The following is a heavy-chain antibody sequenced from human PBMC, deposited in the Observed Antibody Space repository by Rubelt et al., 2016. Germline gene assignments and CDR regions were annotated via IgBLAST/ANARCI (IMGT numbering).Heavy chain of an antibody. V-gene: IGHV4-34*01. Sequence: QVQLQQWGAGLLKPSETLSLTCAVYGGSFSGYYWSWIRQPPGKGLEWIGEINHSGSTNYNPSLKSRVTISGGTSKNQVSLKRGSVTAADTAVYYCARGLDNYGYWGQGTLVTVSS. CDR3: ARGLDNYGY. J-gene: IGHJ4*02. D-gene: IGHD3-16*01. CDR1: GGSFSGYY. CDR2: INHSGST.